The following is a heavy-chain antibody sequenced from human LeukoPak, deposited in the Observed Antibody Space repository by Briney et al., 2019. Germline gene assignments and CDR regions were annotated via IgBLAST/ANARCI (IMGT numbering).Heavy chain of an antibody. V-gene: IGHV1-2*02. Sequence: GASVKVSCKASGYTFIGHYLHWVRQAPGQGLEWMGWINPHSGGTNYAQNFQGRVTMTRDTSIDTGYMELSRLESDDTAVYYCAIAAWSSNWYHLDYWGQGTLVTVSS. D-gene: IGHD6-13*01. CDR2: INPHSGGT. CDR3: AIAAWSSNWYHLDY. J-gene: IGHJ4*02. CDR1: GYTFIGHY.